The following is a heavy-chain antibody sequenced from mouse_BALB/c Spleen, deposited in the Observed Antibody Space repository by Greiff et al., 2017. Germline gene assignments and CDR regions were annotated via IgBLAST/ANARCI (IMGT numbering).Heavy chain of an antibody. CDR1: GYSFTSYW. V-gene: IGHV1-5*01. D-gene: IGHD1-1*01. J-gene: IGHJ2*01. CDR2: IYPGNSDT. CDR3: TRMYYYGSSFDY. Sequence: VQLKQSGTVLARPGASVKMSCKASGYSFTSYWMHWVKQRPGQGLEWIGAIYPGNSDTSYNQKFKGKAKLTAVTSASTAYMELSSLTNEDSAVYYCTRMYYYGSSFDYWGQGTTLTVSS.